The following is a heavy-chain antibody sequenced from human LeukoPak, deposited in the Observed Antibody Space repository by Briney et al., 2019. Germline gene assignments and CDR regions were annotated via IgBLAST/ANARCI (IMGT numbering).Heavy chain of an antibody. D-gene: IGHD5-12*01. CDR3: ARQGVYSGYDPNRWFDP. CDR1: GGSISSSSYY. Sequence: NPSETLSLTCTVSGGSISSSSYYWGWIRQPPGKGLEWIGSIYYSGSTYYNPSLKSRVTISVDTSKNQFSLKLSSVTAADTAVYYCARQGVYSGYDPNRWFDPWGQGTLVTVSS. J-gene: IGHJ5*02. CDR2: IYYSGST. V-gene: IGHV4-39*01.